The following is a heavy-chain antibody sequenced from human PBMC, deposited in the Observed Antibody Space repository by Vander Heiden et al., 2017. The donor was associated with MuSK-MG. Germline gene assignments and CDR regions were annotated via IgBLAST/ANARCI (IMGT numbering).Heavy chain of an antibody. Sequence: QVQLQQWGAGLLKPSETLSLTCAVYGGSFSGYYWSWIRQPPGKGLEWIGEINHSGSTNYNPSLKSRVTISVDTSKNQFSLKLSSVTAADTAVYYCASLSYGSGSYYKFDYWGQGTLVTVSS. V-gene: IGHV4-34*01. CDR3: ASLSYGSGSYYKFDY. D-gene: IGHD3-10*01. CDR1: GGSFSGYY. CDR2: INHSGST. J-gene: IGHJ4*02.